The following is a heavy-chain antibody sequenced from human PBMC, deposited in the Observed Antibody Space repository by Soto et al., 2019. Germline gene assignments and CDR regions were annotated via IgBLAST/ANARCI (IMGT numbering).Heavy chain of an antibody. CDR1: GFTFSSSA. J-gene: IGHJ5*02. V-gene: IGHV1-58*01. Sequence: QMHLVQSGPEVKRPGTSLKVSCKASGFTFSSSAVQWVRQARGQPLEWIGWIVLGNGNTSYAQKFQQRVTITRDMSTSTAYMEVRSLTYEDTAVYYCATRIGNIGWYWLDTWGQGTLVTVSS. CDR2: IVLGNGNT. D-gene: IGHD6-19*01. CDR3: ATRIGNIGWYWLDT.